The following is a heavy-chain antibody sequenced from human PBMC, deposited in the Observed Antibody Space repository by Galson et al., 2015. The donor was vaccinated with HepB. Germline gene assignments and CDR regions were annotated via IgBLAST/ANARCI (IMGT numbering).Heavy chain of an antibody. CDR1: GFTFDDYA. V-gene: IGHV3-9*01. D-gene: IGHD6-25*01. CDR3: AKDFRGRLLYYFDY. CDR2: ISWNSGSI. Sequence: SLRLSCAASGFTFDDYAMHWVRQAPGKGLEWVSGISWNSGSIGYADSVKGRFTISRDNAKNSLYLQMNSLRAEDTALYYCAKDFRGRLLYYFDYWGQGTLVTVSS. J-gene: IGHJ4*02.